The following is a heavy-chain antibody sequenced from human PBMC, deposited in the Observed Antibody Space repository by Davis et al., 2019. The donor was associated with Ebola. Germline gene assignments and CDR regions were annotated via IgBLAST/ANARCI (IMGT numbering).Heavy chain of an antibody. CDR1: GFTFSNFG. J-gene: IGHJ6*03. CDR3: ARDRAGYCSTPNCYTYYYYMDV. D-gene: IGHD2-2*02. V-gene: IGHV3-48*02. CDR2: ISSSSDTI. Sequence: GESLKISCAASGFTFSNFGMDWVRQAPGKGLEWVSYISSSSDTIYYADSVKGRFTISRDNAKNSLFLQMNSLRDEDTAVYYCARDRAGYCSTPNCYTYYYYMDVWGKGTTVTVSS.